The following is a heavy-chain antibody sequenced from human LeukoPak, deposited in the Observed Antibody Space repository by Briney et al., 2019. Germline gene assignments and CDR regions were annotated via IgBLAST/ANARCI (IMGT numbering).Heavy chain of an antibody. V-gene: IGHV1-69*10. CDR1: GGTFSSNA. CDR3: ARSAFGAFDI. J-gene: IGHJ3*02. D-gene: IGHD3-3*01. Sequence: LVKVSCKASGGTFSSNAINWVRQAPGQGLEWMGWIIPVLDMPKYAQNFQGRVTITADKSTNTAYMELSSLASDDTAVYYCARSAFGAFDIWGQGTVVTVSS. CDR2: IIPVLDMP.